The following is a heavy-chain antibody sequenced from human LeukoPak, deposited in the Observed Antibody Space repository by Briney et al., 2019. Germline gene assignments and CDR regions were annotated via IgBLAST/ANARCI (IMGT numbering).Heavy chain of an antibody. CDR1: GFTFSSYI. J-gene: IGHJ4*02. CDR2: ITGNTGST. Sequence: PGGSLRLSCAASGFTFSSYIMNWVRQAPGKGLEWVSVITGNTGSTYYADSVKGRFTISRDNSKNTLSLQMNSLRAEDTAVYYCAKDAVAPGSGGDYFDYWGQGTLVTVSS. CDR3: AKDAVAPGSGGDYFDY. V-gene: IGHV3-23*01. D-gene: IGHD3-10*01.